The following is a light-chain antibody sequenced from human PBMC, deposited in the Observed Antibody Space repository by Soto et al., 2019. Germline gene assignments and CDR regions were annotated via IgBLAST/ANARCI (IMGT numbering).Light chain of an antibody. Sequence: QSVLTQPPSVSGAPGQRVSISCTGSGSNIGAGYDVHWYQQLPGAAPKLLFSDSSNRPSGVPDRFSASKSGTSASLAITGLQAEDEADYYCQSYDSSLGTYVVFGGGTKLTVL. CDR2: DSS. CDR3: QSYDSSLGTYVV. V-gene: IGLV1-40*01. J-gene: IGLJ2*01. CDR1: GSNIGAGYD.